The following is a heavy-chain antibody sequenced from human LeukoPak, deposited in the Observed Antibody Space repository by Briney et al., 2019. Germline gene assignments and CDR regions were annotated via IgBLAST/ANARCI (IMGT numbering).Heavy chain of an antibody. CDR2: IYYSGST. D-gene: IGHD3-3*01. Sequence: SETLSLTCTVSGGSISSSSYYWGWIRQPPGKGLEWIGSIYYSGSTSYNPSLKSRVTISVDTSKNQFSLKLSSVPAADTAVYYCARVACDTIFGGQSESVYFDYWGQGTLVTVSS. V-gene: IGHV4-39*07. CDR3: ARVACDTIFGGQSESVYFDY. CDR1: GGSISSSSYY. J-gene: IGHJ4*02.